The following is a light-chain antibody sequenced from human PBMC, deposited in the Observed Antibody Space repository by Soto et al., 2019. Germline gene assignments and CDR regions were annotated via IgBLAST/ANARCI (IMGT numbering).Light chain of an antibody. CDR2: KAS. J-gene: IGKJ1*01. V-gene: IGKV1-5*03. CDR3: QQYNSYPWT. CDR1: QSISSW. Sequence: IQMTQSHSTLSASVGDRVPITCRASQSISSWLAWYQQKPGKAPKVLIYKASSLESGVPSRFSGSGSGTEFTLTISSLQPDDFATYYCQQYNSYPWTFGRGTKVDIK.